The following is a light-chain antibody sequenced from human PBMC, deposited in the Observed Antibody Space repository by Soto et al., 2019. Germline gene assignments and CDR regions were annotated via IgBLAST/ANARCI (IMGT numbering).Light chain of an antibody. CDR2: DAS. V-gene: IGKV3-11*01. Sequence: EIVLTQSPATLSLSPGERATLSCRASQPVSSHLAWYQQKPGQAPRLLIFDASNRATAIPARFSGSGSGTDFTLTISSLEPEDFAVYYCQQRANWPRTFGQGTKVKIK. CDR3: QQRANWPRT. CDR1: QPVSSH. J-gene: IGKJ1*01.